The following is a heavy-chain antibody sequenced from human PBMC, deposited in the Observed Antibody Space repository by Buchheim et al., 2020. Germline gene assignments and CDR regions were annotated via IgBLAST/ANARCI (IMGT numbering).Heavy chain of an antibody. Sequence: QVQLQQWGAGLLKPSETLSLTCGVSGGSFSGHYSTWIRQSPGKGLEWVGHISGSSYKRNFADSVKGRLTISRDNAKNSLYLQMNSLRAEDTAVYYCARDSRGYYTPDHWGQGTL. D-gene: IGHD3-22*01. V-gene: IGHV3-11*06. CDR2: ISGSSYKR. CDR1: GGSFSGHY. CDR3: ARDSRGYYTPDH. J-gene: IGHJ4*02.